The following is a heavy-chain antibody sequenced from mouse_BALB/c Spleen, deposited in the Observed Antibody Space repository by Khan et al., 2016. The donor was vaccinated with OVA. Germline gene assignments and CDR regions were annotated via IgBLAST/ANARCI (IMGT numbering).Heavy chain of an antibody. Sequence: VQLQQSGPELVKPGASMKISCKASGYSFTDYTMNWVKQSHGKNLEWIGLINPYNGDTNYNPKFKGKATFTVDKSSRTAYMEFLNLTSEDSAVNYCARSGYGGFAYWGQGTLVTVSA. CDR3: ARSGYGGFAY. CDR2: INPYNGDT. CDR1: GYSFTDYT. V-gene: IGHV1-18*01. D-gene: IGHD1-2*01. J-gene: IGHJ3*01.